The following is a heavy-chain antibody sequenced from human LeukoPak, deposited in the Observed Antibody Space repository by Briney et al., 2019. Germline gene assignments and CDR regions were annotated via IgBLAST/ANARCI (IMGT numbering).Heavy chain of an antibody. D-gene: IGHD5-24*01. V-gene: IGHV4-59*01. CDR2: IYYSGST. CDR1: GGSISSYY. CDR3: ARVADGSSFDY. J-gene: IGHJ4*02. Sequence: SETLSLTCTVSGGSISSYYWSWIRQPPGKGLEWIGYIYYSGSTNYNPSLKSRVTISVDTSKNQFSLKLSSVTAADTAAYYCARVADGSSFDYWGQGTLVTVSS.